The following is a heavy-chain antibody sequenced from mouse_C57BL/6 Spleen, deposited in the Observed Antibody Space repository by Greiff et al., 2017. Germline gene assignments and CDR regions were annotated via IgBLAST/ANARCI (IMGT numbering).Heavy chain of an antibody. V-gene: IGHV5-6*02. J-gene: IGHJ2*01. CDR2: ISSGGSYT. CDR1: GFTFSSYG. CDR3: ARSFDGYYVPYFDY. D-gene: IGHD2-3*01. Sequence: EVMLVESGGDLVKPGGSLKLSCAASGFTFSSYGMSWVRQTPDKRLEWVATISSGGSYTYYPDSVKGRFTISRDNAKNTLYLQMSSLKSEDTAMYYCARSFDGYYVPYFDYWGQGTTLTVSS.